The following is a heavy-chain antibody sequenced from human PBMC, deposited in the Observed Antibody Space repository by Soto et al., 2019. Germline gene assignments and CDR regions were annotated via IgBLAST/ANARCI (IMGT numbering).Heavy chain of an antibody. CDR2: ISGSGGST. Sequence: GGSLRLSCAASGFTFSSYAMSWVRQAPGKGLEWVSAISGSGGSTYYADSVKGRFTISRDNSKNTLYLQMNSLRAEDTAVYYCAKGTYYYDSSGYYLTPYYFDYWGQGALVTVSS. V-gene: IGHV3-23*01. J-gene: IGHJ4*02. CDR1: GFTFSSYA. CDR3: AKGTYYYDSSGYYLTPYYFDY. D-gene: IGHD3-22*01.